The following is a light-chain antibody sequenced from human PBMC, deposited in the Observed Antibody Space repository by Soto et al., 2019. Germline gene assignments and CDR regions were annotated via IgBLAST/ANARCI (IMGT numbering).Light chain of an antibody. V-gene: IGLV2-14*01. CDR1: SSDVGSYYN. J-gene: IGLJ1*01. Sequence: QSVLTRPASVSGSPGRSITISCSGTSSDVGSYYNVSWYQQFPVKTPKLMIYEVSNRPSGVSSRFSCSKSGNTASLTISGLQAEDEADYHSISYTGXSTSYVFGSGT. CDR3: ISYTGXSTSYV. CDR2: EVS.